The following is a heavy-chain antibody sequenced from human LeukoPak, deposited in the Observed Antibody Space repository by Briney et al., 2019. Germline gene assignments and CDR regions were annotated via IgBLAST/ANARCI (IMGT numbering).Heavy chain of an antibody. V-gene: IGHV3-49*03. CDR1: GFTFGDCA. CDR3: TRDRGAYNLYDY. Sequence: GGSLRLSCTASGFTFGDCAMSWIRQAPGKGLEWVGFIRSKAYGETADYAASVKGRFTISRDDSKAIAYLQMNSLKTEDTAVYHCTRDRGAYNLYDYWGQGTLVTVSS. D-gene: IGHD1-1*01. J-gene: IGHJ4*02. CDR2: IRSKAYGETA.